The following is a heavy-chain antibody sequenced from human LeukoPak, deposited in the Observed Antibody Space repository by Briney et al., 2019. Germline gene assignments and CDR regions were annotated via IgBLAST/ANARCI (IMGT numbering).Heavy chain of an antibody. CDR1: GLTFSSHA. V-gene: IGHV3-23*01. J-gene: IGHJ4*02. CDR2: IGGRGGST. D-gene: IGHD3-3*01. Sequence: GGSLRLSCVASGLTFSSHAMAWVRQAPGKGLEWVSAIGGRGGSTYYADSVKGRFTISRDNSKNTLYLQMNSLRAEDTALYYCARDPGVVAFHYFDFWGQGTLVTVSS. CDR3: ARDPGVVAFHYFDF.